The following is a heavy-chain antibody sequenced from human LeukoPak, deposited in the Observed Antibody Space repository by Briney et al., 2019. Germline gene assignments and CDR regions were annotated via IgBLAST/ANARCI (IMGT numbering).Heavy chain of an antibody. V-gene: IGHV3-23*01. Sequence: GGSLRLSCAASGFTFSSYAMSWVRQAPGKGLEWVSAISGSGGSTYYADSVKGRFTISRDNSKNTLYLQMNSLRAEDTAVYYCAKEPTHSSGWYGGNYFDYWGQGTLVTVSS. D-gene: IGHD6-19*01. CDR3: AKEPTHSSGWYGGNYFDY. CDR1: GFTFSSYA. CDR2: ISGSGGST. J-gene: IGHJ4*02.